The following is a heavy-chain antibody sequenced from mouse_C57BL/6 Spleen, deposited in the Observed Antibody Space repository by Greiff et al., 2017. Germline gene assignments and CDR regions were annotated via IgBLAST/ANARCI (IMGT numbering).Heavy chain of an antibody. J-gene: IGHJ2*01. CDR3: TRKPRTGFDY. V-gene: IGHV1-15*01. D-gene: IGHD4-1*01. CDR1: GYTFTDYE. CDR2: IDPETGGT. Sequence: VQRVESGAELVRPGASVTLSCKASGYTFTDYEMHWVKQTPVHGLEWIGAIDPETGGTAYNQKFKGKAILTADKSSSTAYMELRSLTSEDSAVYYCTRKPRTGFDYWGQGTTLTVSS.